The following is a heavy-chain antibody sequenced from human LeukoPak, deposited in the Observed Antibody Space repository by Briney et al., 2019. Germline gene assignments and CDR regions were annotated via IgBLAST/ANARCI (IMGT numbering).Heavy chain of an antibody. D-gene: IGHD3/OR15-3a*01. Sequence: RGGSLRLSCAASGFTSGATWMYWVRQVPGQRGEWVANIKQDGSEKFYMPSVERRFTISRDNGKSTLYLQRNSVRAEDTALYYCATSYDMGWLIGYWGQGTLVTVSS. V-gene: IGHV3-7*03. J-gene: IGHJ4*02. CDR3: ATSYDMGWLIGY. CDR2: IKQDGSEK. CDR1: GFTSGATW.